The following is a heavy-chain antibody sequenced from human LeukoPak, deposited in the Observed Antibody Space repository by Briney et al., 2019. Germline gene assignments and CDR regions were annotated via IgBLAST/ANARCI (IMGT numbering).Heavy chain of an antibody. J-gene: IGHJ4*02. Sequence: SQTLSLTCAISGDSVSSNMVAWNWIRQSPSRGLKWLGRTYYRSRWYNNYAVSLKSRITINPDTSKNQFSLELNSVTPEDTAVYYCTRETINYFDYWGQGTLVTVSS. CDR3: TRETINYFDY. V-gene: IGHV6-1*01. CDR1: GDSVSSNMVA. CDR2: TYYRSRWYN. D-gene: IGHD4/OR15-4a*01.